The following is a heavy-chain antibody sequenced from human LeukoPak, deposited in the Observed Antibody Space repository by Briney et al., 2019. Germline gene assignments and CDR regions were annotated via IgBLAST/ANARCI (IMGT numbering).Heavy chain of an antibody. V-gene: IGHV3-23*01. J-gene: IGHJ4*02. D-gene: IGHD1-26*01. CDR2: TSGSGGST. CDR3: AKEQFRGSYQGSDY. CDR1: GFTFSSYA. Sequence: GGSLRLSCAASGFTFSSYAMSWVRQAPATGLEWVSGTSGSGGSTNYADSVKGRFIISRDNSKNMLYLQMSSLRAEDTAVYYCAKEQFRGSYQGSDYWGQGTLVTVSS.